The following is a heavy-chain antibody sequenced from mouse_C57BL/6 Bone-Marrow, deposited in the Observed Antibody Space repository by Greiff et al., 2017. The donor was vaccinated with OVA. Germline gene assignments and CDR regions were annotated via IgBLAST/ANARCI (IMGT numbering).Heavy chain of an antibody. Sequence: VKLVESGPGLVQPSQSLSITCTVSGFSLTSYGVHWVRQSPGKGLEWLGVIWRGGSTDYNAAFMSRLSMTKDNSKSQVFFKINSLQADDTAIYYCAKNGREDAMDYWGQGTSVTVSS. J-gene: IGHJ4*01. CDR1: GFSLTSYG. CDR2: IWRGGST. V-gene: IGHV2-5*01. CDR3: AKNGREDAMDY.